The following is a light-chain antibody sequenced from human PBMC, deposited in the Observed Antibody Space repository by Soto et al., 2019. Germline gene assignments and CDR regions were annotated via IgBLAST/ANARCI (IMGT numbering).Light chain of an antibody. Sequence: DIKLTQSPSFLSASVGDRVTFPCRSSQDISSYLARYQQKPGKAPKVLIYGASTLQSGVPPRFGGSGSGTAFTLTISSLQPEDFANYFCQQVHDYPITFGGGTKVDIK. CDR2: GAS. V-gene: IGKV1-9*01. J-gene: IGKJ4*01. CDR1: QDISSY. CDR3: QQVHDYPIT.